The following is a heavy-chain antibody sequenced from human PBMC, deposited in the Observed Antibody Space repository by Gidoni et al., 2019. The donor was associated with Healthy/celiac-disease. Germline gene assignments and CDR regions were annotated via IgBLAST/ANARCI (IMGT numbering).Heavy chain of an antibody. V-gene: IGHV2-26*01. CDR2: IFSNDEK. J-gene: IGHJ4*02. CDR1: GFSLSNARMG. CDR3: ARIRYYYDSSGPTLYYFDY. D-gene: IGHD3-22*01. Sequence: QVTLKESGPVLVKPTETLTLTCTVSGFSLSNARMGVSWIRQPPGKALEWLAHIFSNDEKSYSTSLKSRLTISKDTSKSQVVLTMTNMDPVDTATYYCARIRYYYDSSGPTLYYFDYWGQGTLVTVSS.